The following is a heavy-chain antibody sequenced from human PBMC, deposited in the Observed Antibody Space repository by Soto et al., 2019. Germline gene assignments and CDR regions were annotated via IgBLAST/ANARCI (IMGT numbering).Heavy chain of an antibody. D-gene: IGHD1-20*01. J-gene: IGHJ5*02. Sequence: ASVKVSCKASGSTFSTSGISWLRQAPGQGLEWLGWISGSNSHTNYAQKFQGRVTMTTDTSTSTTYMDLRSLRSDDTAVSYCARDTNNWEGNWLDPWGRGTLVAVSS. CDR2: ISGSNSHT. V-gene: IGHV1-18*01. CDR3: ARDTNNWEGNWLDP. CDR1: GSTFSTSG.